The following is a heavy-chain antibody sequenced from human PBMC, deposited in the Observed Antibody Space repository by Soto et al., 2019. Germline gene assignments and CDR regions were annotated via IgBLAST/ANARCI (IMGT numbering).Heavy chain of an antibody. D-gene: IGHD3-9*01. CDR2: ITSRSTTK. J-gene: IGHJ4*02. CDR1: GFTFSDYY. V-gene: IGHV3-11*01. Sequence: GGSLRLSCVVSGFTFSDYYMSWIRQTPGKGLEWISFITSRSTTKWYADSVKGRFTISRDNANNSLFLHIDSLESEDTAVYYCSRDDSDWFFSWGRGTLVTVSS. CDR3: SRDDSDWFFS.